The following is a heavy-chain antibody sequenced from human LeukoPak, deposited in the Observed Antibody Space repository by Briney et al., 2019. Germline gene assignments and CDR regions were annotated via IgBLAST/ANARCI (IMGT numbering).Heavy chain of an antibody. V-gene: IGHV3-9*01. CDR1: GFAFHNYA. Sequence: GRSLRLSCVGSGFAFHNYAMHWVRRPPGEGLEWVSAINWNSDTKAYADSVKGRFTISRDRARNSLYLQMDSLRPEDTALYYCAKDTGGNGAYFYAMDVWGQGTSVTVSS. D-gene: IGHD4-23*01. CDR2: INWNSDTK. J-gene: IGHJ6*02. CDR3: AKDTGGNGAYFYAMDV.